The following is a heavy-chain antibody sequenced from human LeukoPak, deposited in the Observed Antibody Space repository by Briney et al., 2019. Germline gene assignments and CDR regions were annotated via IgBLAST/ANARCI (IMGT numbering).Heavy chain of an antibody. CDR2: INPDSGGT. Sequence: ASVKVSCKASGYTFTGYYMHWVRQAPGQGLEWMGWINPDSGGTNYAQKFQGRVTMTRDTSISTAYMELSRLRSDDTAVYYCARGYCSSGSCQTSTHDYWGQGTLVTVSS. J-gene: IGHJ4*02. V-gene: IGHV1-2*02. CDR1: GYTFTGYY. D-gene: IGHD2-15*01. CDR3: ARGYCSSGSCQTSTHDY.